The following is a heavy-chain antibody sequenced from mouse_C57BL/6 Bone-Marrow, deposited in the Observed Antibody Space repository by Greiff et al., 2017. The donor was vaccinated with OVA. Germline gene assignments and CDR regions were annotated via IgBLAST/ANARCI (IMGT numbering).Heavy chain of an antibody. Sequence: EVQVVESGGGLVKPGGSLKLSCAASGFTFSDYGMHWVRQAPEKGLEWVAYISSGSSTTYYADTVKGRFTISRDNAKNTLFLQLTSLRSEDTAMCYCGRSYCGFAYWGKGTLVTVSA. CDR1: GFTFSDYG. J-gene: IGHJ3*01. V-gene: IGHV5-17*01. D-gene: IGHD1-1*01. CDR2: ISSGSSTT. CDR3: GRSYCGFAY.